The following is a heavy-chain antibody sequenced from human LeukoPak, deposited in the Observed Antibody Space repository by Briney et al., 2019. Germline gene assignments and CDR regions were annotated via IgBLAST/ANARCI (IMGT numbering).Heavy chain of an antibody. V-gene: IGHV1-58*02. J-gene: IGHJ4*02. D-gene: IGHD3-9*01. CDR3: AARRVLRYFDWPPDY. CDR1: GFTFTSSA. CDR2: IVVGSGNT. Sequence: SVKVSCKASGFTFTSSAMQWVRQARGQRLEWIGWIVVGSGNTNYAQKFQERVTITRDMSTSTAYMELSNLRSEDTAVYYCAARRVLRYFDWPPDYWGQGTLVTVSS.